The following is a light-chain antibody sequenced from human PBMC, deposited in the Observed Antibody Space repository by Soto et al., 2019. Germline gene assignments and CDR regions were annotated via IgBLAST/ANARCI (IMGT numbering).Light chain of an antibody. J-gene: IGKJ1*01. Sequence: DIQMTQSPSSLAASVGARVTITCRASQSISTYLNWYQQKPGKAPKVLIFDASRLQSGVASRFSGSGSGTDFTLTISNLQPEDYATYYCQQRYSAPWTFSQGTKVQVK. CDR1: QSISTY. V-gene: IGKV1-39*01. CDR3: QQRYSAPWT. CDR2: DAS.